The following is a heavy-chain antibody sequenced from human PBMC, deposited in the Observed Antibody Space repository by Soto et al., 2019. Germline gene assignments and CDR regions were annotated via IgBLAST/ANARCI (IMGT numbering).Heavy chain of an antibody. CDR2: IYHTGSL. Sequence: SSETLSLTCAVSGASISSDNWWSWVRQAPEQGLEWIGEIYHTGSLTYNPSLKSRVTISVDKSKNQFSLKLRSVTVADTAVYYCARDLGSRTGRGMDVWGQGTTVTVSS. CDR3: ARDLGSRTGRGMDV. J-gene: IGHJ6*01. V-gene: IGHV4-4*02. CDR1: GASISSDNW. D-gene: IGHD7-27*01.